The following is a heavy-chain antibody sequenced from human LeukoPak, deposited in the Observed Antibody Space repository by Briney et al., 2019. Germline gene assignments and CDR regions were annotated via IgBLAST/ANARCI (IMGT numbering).Heavy chain of an antibody. V-gene: IGHV4-4*07. Sequence: SETQSLTCTVSSGSISSYYWSWVRQPAGKGLEWIGRIYPGGNTNYNPSLKSRVTMSVDTSKSQFSLKLSSATAADTAVYYCATGRSIRYFDYWGQGTLLTVSS. J-gene: IGHJ4*02. D-gene: IGHD3-9*01. CDR2: IYPGGNT. CDR3: ATGRSIRYFDY. CDR1: SGSISSYY.